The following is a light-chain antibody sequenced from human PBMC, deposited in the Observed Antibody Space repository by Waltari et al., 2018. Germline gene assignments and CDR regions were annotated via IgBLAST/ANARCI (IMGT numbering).Light chain of an antibody. J-gene: IGLJ2*01. CDR1: ALSKQY. CDR3: QSADSSGSVV. Sequence: SFELTQPPSLSVSPGQTARIPCSGDALSKQYAHWHQQRPGLAPVLVIYKDRERPSGIPERFSGSSSGTTVTLTISGVQAEDEADYYCQSADSSGSVVFGGGTKLTVL. V-gene: IGLV3-25*03. CDR2: KDR.